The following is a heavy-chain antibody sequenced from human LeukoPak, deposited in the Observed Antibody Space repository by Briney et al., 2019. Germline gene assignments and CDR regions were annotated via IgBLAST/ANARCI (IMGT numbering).Heavy chain of an antibody. D-gene: IGHD6-13*01. CDR3: ARAAAAGTYYFDY. J-gene: IGHJ4*02. V-gene: IGHV1-18*01. Sequence: KLQGRVTMITDTSTSTAYMELRSLTSDNTAVYYCARAAAAGTYYFDYWGQGTLVTVSS.